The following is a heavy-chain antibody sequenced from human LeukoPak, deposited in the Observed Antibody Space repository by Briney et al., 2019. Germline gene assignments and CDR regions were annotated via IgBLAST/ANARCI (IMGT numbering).Heavy chain of an antibody. CDR2: INPNSGGT. V-gene: IGHV1-2*04. Sequence: GASVKVSCKASGYTFTGYYMHWVRQAPGQGLEWMGWINPNSGGTNYAQKFQGWVTMTRDTSISTAYMELSRLRSDDTAVYYCARGPDTAMVTRAFYYYYYGMDVWGRGTTVTVSS. D-gene: IGHD5-18*01. J-gene: IGHJ6*02. CDR3: ARGPDTAMVTRAFYYYYYGMDV. CDR1: GYTFTGYY.